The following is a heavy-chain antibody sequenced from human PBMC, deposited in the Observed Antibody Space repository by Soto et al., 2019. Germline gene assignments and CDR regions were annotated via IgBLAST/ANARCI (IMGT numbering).Heavy chain of an antibody. D-gene: IGHD1-26*01. Sequence: GGSLRLSCAASGFTFSSYGMHWVRQAPGKGLEWVAVISSDGSIKGHADSVEGRFTISRDNSKNTLYLQMNSLKTEDTAVYYCAKKHSGTYYEGPDYWGQGTLVTVSS. V-gene: IGHV3-30*18. J-gene: IGHJ4*02. CDR2: ISSDGSIK. CDR1: GFTFSSYG. CDR3: AKKHSGTYYEGPDY.